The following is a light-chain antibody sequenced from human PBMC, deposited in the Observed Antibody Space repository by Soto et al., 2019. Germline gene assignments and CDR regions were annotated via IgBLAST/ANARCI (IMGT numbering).Light chain of an antibody. CDR1: QDISNF. J-gene: IGKJ2*01. CDR2: DAS. CDR3: QQYGDVPT. V-gene: IGKV1-33*01. Sequence: DIQLTQSPSFLSASVGDSVTITCQASQDISNFLNWYHQRPGKAPKLLISDASSLQGGVPSRYRGSGAGTKFVLTITSLQPEDIGSYYCQQYGDVPTFGQGTKVGVK.